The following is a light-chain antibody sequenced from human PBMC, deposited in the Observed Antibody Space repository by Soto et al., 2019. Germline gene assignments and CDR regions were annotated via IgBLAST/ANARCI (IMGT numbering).Light chain of an antibody. CDR1: SSDVGGYNY. J-gene: IGLJ2*01. CDR2: EVS. V-gene: IGLV2-14*01. CDR3: SSYAGSNNYVL. Sequence: QSVLTQPASVSGSPGQSITISCTGTSSDVGGYNYVSWYQQHPGKAPKLMIYEVSNRPSGVSNRFSGSKSGNTASLTISGLQAEDEADYYCSSYAGSNNYVLFGGGTKLTVL.